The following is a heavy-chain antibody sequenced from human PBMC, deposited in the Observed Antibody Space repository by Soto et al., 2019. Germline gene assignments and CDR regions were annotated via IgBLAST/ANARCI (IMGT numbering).Heavy chain of an antibody. CDR2: ISSSGSTI. J-gene: IGHJ3*02. Sequence: GGSLRLSCAASGFTFSDYYMSWIRQAPGKGLEWVSYISSSGSTIYYADSVKGRFTISRDNAKNSLYLQMNSLRAEDTAVYYCASCRDYYDSRGYSIDAFDIWGQGTMVTVSS. CDR1: GFTFSDYY. V-gene: IGHV3-11*01. D-gene: IGHD3-22*01. CDR3: ASCRDYYDSRGYSIDAFDI.